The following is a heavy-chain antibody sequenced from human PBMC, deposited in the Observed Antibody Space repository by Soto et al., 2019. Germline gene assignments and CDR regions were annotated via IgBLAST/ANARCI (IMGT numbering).Heavy chain of an antibody. D-gene: IGHD2-21*01. J-gene: IGHJ5*02. CDR2: IFYSGST. CDR3: ARQPTTGDTDLWFDP. CDR1: GGSISTSRSY. V-gene: IGHV4-39*01. Sequence: TSETLSLTCNVSGGSISTSRSYWAWIRQPPGKGLEWLANIFYSGSTYHNPSLASRVTVSVDTSKNEFSLKLRSVTAADTAVYYCARQPTTGDTDLWFDPWGQGTLVTVSS.